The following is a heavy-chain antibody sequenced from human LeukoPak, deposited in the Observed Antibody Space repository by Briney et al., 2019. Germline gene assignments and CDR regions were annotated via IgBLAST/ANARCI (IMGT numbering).Heavy chain of an antibody. J-gene: IGHJ4*02. CDR3: AREKPWYKGFDY. D-gene: IGHD1-14*01. CDR2: IKEDGSEK. V-gene: IGHV3-7*01. Sequence: QTGGSLRLSCSASGFSFNSHWMTWVRQAPGRGLEWVANIKEDGSEKYYVDSVKGRFSISRDNARNTLYLQMNSLRAEDTAVYYCAREKPWYKGFDYWGQGTLVTVSS. CDR1: GFSFNSHW.